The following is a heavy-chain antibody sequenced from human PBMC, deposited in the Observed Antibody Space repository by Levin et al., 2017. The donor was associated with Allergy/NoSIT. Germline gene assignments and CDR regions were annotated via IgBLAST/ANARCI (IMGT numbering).Heavy chain of an antibody. CDR3: TRERDFDFDY. V-gene: IGHV3-49*03. CDR2: IRSTTYGGTT. J-gene: IGHJ4*02. Sequence: GESLKISCTASGFTFGDYAMSWFRQAPGKGLEWVGFIRSTTYGGTTEYAASVKGRFTISRDDSKSIAYLQMNSLKTEDTAVYYCTRERDFDFDYWGQGTLVTVSS. D-gene: IGHD2-21*02. CDR1: GFTFGDYA.